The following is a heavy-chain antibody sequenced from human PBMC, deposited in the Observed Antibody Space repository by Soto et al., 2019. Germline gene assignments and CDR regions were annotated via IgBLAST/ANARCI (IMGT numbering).Heavy chain of an antibody. CDR2: IIPIFGTA. D-gene: IGHD3-3*01. CDR3: ARGSGYDYYYGMDV. J-gene: IGHJ6*02. CDR1: GGTFSSYA. Sequence: ASVKVSCRASGGTFSSYAISWVRQAPGQGLEWMGGIIPIFGTANYAQKFQGRVTITVDESTSTAYMELSSLRSEDTAVYYCARGSGYDYYYGMDVWGQGTTVTVSS. V-gene: IGHV1-69*13.